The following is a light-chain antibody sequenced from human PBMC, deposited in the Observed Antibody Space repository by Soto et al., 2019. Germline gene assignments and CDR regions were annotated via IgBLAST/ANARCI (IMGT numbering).Light chain of an antibody. CDR3: SSYTSSSTDV. CDR1: SSDVGGYNY. CDR2: DVS. V-gene: IGLV2-14*01. J-gene: IGLJ1*01. Sequence: QSALTQPASVSGSPGQSITISCTGTSSDVGGYNYVSWYQQHPGKAPKLMIYDVSNRPSGVSNRFSGSKSGNTASLTISGRQAADEADYYCSSYTSSSTDVFGTWTKLTVL.